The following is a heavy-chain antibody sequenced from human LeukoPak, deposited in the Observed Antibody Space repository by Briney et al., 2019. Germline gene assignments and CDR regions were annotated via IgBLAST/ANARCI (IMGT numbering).Heavy chain of an antibody. Sequence: PGGSLRLSCAASGFTVSSNYMSWVRQAPGKGLEWVSVIYSGGSTYYADSVKGRFTISRDNSKNTLYLQMNSLRAEDTAVYYCARDLGPRYYYDSSGYFDYWGQGTLVTVSS. CDR3: ARDLGPRYYYDSSGYFDY. J-gene: IGHJ4*02. V-gene: IGHV3-66*01. D-gene: IGHD3-22*01. CDR2: IYSGGST. CDR1: GFTVSSNY.